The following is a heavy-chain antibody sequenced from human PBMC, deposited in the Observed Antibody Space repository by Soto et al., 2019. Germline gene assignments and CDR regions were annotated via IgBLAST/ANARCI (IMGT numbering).Heavy chain of an antibody. D-gene: IGHD1-20*01. CDR3: ARAFVDPTRIMITGTAYGMDV. CDR1: GFTCSPYY. CDR2: IIPIVGIT. J-gene: IGHJ6*02. Sequence: SSAASGFTCSPYYISRVRQTHGQGLEWMLRIIPIVGITNDAQKFQGRVMITADKSTTTAYMELTSLIAEDTAVYYCARAFVDPTRIMITGTAYGMDVWGQETTVTVSS. V-gene: IGHV1-69*04.